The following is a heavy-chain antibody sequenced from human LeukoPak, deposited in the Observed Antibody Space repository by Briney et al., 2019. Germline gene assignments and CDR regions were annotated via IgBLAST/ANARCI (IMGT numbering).Heavy chain of an antibody. Sequence: PGGSLRLSCAASGFTVSSNYMSWVRRAPGKGLEWVSATSSSDAGKYYADSVRSRFTISRDNSRNTMYLQMNSLRVEDAAVYYCAKAPVTSCRGAFCYPFDSWGQGTLVTVSS. V-gene: IGHV3-23*01. D-gene: IGHD2-15*01. CDR2: TSSSDAGK. CDR1: GFTVSSNY. CDR3: AKAPVTSCRGAFCYPFDS. J-gene: IGHJ4*02.